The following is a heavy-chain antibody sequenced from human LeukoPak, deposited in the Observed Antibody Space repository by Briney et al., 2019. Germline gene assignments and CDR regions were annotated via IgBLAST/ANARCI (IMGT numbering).Heavy chain of an antibody. CDR2: TYYRSKWYN. J-gene: IGHJ1*01. CDR1: GDSVSSPSAA. Sequence: SQTLSLTCAISGDSVSSPSAAWNWLRQSPSGGLEWLGRTYYRSKWYNDYAVSVKSRITINPDTSKNQFSLQLNSVTPEDTAVYYCTRTKDGYFQNWGQGTLVSVSS. V-gene: IGHV6-1*01. CDR3: TRTKDGYFQN.